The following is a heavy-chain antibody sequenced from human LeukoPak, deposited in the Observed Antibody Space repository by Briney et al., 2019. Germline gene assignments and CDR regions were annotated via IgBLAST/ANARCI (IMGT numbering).Heavy chain of an antibody. CDR3: ACGYSSSWYDYFDY. Sequence: SETLSLTXTVSGGSISSGSYYWSWIRQPAGKGLEWIGRIYTSGSTNYNPSLKSRVTISVDTSKNQFSLKLSSVTAADTAVYYCACGYSSSWYDYFDYWGQGTLVTVSS. CDR1: GGSISSGSYY. CDR2: IYTSGST. J-gene: IGHJ4*02. V-gene: IGHV4-61*02. D-gene: IGHD6-13*01.